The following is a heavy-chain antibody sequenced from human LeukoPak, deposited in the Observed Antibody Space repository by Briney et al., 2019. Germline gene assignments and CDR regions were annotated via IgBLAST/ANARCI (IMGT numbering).Heavy chain of an antibody. V-gene: IGHV3-49*03. CDR1: GFTFGDYG. D-gene: IGHD6-13*01. CDR3: TGVSRSSCYDY. CDR2: IRSKTYSGAT. Sequence: GRSLRLSCTTSGFTFGDYGMSWFRQAPGKGLEWVSFIRSKTYSGATDYAASVKGRFVISRDDSESIAYLQMNSLKTEDTAVYYCTGVSRSSCYDYWGQGTLVTVSS. J-gene: IGHJ4*02.